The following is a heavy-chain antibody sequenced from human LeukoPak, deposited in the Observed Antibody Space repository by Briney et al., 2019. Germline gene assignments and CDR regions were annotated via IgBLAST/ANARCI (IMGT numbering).Heavy chain of an antibody. J-gene: IGHJ4*02. CDR2: INPNDGVT. Sequence: GASVKVSCKASGYTFTGHYMHWVRQAPGQGLEWMGWINPNDGVTTYAQKFQGRVTMTRDTGISTTYLELRGLRSDDTAVYYCAKAGEAVGIMDFDYWDQGTLVTVSS. CDR3: AKAGEAVGIMDFDY. D-gene: IGHD6-19*01. CDR1: GYTFTGHY. V-gene: IGHV1-2*02.